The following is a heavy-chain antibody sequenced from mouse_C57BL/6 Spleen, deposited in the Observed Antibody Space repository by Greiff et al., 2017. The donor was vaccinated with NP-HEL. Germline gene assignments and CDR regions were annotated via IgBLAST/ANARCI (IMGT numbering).Heavy chain of an antibody. CDR1: GFTFTDYY. D-gene: IGHD1-1*01. V-gene: IGHV1-36*01. J-gene: IGHJ1*03. CDR3: ASSITTVVANWYFDV. Sequence: EVQLQQSGPVLVKPGPSVKISCKASGFTFTDYYMHWVKQSHGKSLEWIGLVYPYNGGTSYNQKFKGKATLTVETSSSTAYMELTSLTSEDSAVYYCASSITTVVANWYFDVWGTGTTVTVSS. CDR2: VYPYNGGT.